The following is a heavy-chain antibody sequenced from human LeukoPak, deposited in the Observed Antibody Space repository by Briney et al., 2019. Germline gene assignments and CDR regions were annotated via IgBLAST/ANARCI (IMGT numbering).Heavy chain of an antibody. CDR2: IYYSGST. Sequence: SETLSLTCTVSGGSISSYYRSWIRQPPGKGLEWIGYIYYSGSTNYNPSLKSRVTISVDTSKNQFSLKLSSVTAADTAVYYCARDTLGDGYNYFDYWGQGTLVTVSS. CDR1: GGSISSYY. D-gene: IGHD5-24*01. V-gene: IGHV4-59*01. J-gene: IGHJ4*02. CDR3: ARDTLGDGYNYFDY.